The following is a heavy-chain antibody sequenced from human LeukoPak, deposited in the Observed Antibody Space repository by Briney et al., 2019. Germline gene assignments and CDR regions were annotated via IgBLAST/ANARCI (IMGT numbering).Heavy chain of an antibody. D-gene: IGHD6-13*01. V-gene: IGHV3-48*03. Sequence: GGSLRLSCAASRFTFSSYEMNWVRQAPGKGLEWVSYISSSGSTIYYADSVKGRFTISRDNAKNSLYLQMNSLRAEDTAVYYCARLGYSSSWYHDYWGQGTLVTVSS. CDR2: ISSSGSTI. J-gene: IGHJ4*02. CDR1: RFTFSSYE. CDR3: ARLGYSSSWYHDY.